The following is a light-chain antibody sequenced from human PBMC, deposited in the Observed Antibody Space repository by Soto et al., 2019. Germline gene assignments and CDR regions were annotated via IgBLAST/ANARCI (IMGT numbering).Light chain of an antibody. CDR2: EVS. V-gene: IGLV2-14*01. CDR3: SSYTSSSSFV. Sequence: QSALTQPASVSGSPGQSITISCTGTSSAVGGYNYVSWYQQHQGKAPKLMIYEVSNRPSGVSNRFSGSKSGNTASLTISGLQAEDEADYYCSSYTSSSSFVFGTGTKVTVL. J-gene: IGLJ1*01. CDR1: SSAVGGYNY.